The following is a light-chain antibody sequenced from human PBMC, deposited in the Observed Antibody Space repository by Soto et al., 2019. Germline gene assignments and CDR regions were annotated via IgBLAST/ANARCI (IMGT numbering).Light chain of an antibody. Sequence: EIVMTQSPATLSVSPGERATLSCRASQSVSSSLAWYQQKPGQAPRLLIYVASTRATGIPARFSGSGSGTEFTLTISSLQSEDFAVYYCQQYNKWPLYTFGQGTKLEIK. J-gene: IGKJ2*01. CDR1: QSVSSS. CDR3: QQYNKWPLYT. CDR2: VAS. V-gene: IGKV3-15*01.